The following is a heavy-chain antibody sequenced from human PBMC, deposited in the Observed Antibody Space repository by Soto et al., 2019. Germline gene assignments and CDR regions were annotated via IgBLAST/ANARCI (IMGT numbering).Heavy chain of an antibody. Sequence: PGGSLRLSCAASGFTFSSYGMHWVRQAPGKGLEWVAVIWYDGSNKYYADSVKGRFTISRDNSKNTLYLQMNSLRAEDTAVYYCARDPYYDFWSGYTARYYFDYWAQGTLVTVSS. D-gene: IGHD3-3*01. J-gene: IGHJ4*02. CDR1: GFTFSSYG. CDR2: IWYDGSNK. CDR3: ARDPYYDFWSGYTARYYFDY. V-gene: IGHV3-33*01.